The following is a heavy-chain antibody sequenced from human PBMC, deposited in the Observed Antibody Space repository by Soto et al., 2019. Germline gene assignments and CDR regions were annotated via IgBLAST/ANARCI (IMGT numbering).Heavy chain of an antibody. D-gene: IGHD5-12*01. Sequence: GGSPRLSGAASGFTFSSYEMNCVRQAPGKGLEWVSYISRSGSTIYYADSVKGRFTIYRDNANNSLYLQMNSLRAEYTAVYYCARDRKRWLPLSPSWAFDIWGQGTLVTV. CDR1: GFTFSSYE. CDR3: ARDRKRWLPLSPSWAFDI. J-gene: IGHJ3*02. CDR2: ISRSGSTI. V-gene: IGHV3-48*03.